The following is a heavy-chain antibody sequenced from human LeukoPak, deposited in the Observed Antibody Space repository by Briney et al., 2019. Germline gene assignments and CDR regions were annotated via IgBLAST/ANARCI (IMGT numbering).Heavy chain of an antibody. CDR3: AGGNYFDY. Sequence: GGSLRLSCAASGFTFSSYWMHWVRQAPGKGPVWVSRINSDGSSTTYADSVKGRFTISRDNAKNTLYLQMNSLRAEDTAVYYCAGGNYFDYWGQGTLVTVSS. J-gene: IGHJ4*02. CDR2: INSDGSST. V-gene: IGHV3-74*01. CDR1: GFTFSSYW. D-gene: IGHD3-16*01.